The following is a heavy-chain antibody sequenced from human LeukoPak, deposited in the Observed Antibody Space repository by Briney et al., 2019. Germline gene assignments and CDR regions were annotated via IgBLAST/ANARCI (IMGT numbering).Heavy chain of an antibody. CDR3: ASRPTYYDFWSGYYLAEYFQH. CDR2: ISYDGSNK. V-gene: IGHV3-30-3*01. CDR1: GFTFSSYA. Sequence: PGRSLRLSCAASGFTFSSYAMHWVRQAPGKGLEWVAVISYDGSNKYYADSVKGRFTISRDNSKNTLYLQMNSLRAEDTAVYYCASRPTYYDFWSGYYLAEYFQHWGQGTLVTVSS. D-gene: IGHD3-3*01. J-gene: IGHJ1*01.